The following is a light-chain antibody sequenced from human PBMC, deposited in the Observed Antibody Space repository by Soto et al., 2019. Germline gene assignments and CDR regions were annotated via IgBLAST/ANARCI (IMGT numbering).Light chain of an antibody. CDR1: QSISTW. CDR2: DAS. Sequence: DLQMTQSPSTLSASVGERVTITCRASQSISTWLAWYQQKPGKAPKLLIYDASTLENGVPARFSGSGSGTEFTLTITNLQPDDFGTYHCQQCNTPLNTFGQGTKLEI. J-gene: IGKJ2*01. V-gene: IGKV1-5*01. CDR3: QQCNTPLNT.